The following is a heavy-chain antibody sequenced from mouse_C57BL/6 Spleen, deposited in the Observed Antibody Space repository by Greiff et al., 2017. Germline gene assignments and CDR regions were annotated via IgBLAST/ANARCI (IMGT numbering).Heavy chain of an antibody. D-gene: IGHD2-4*01. CDR3: ARERGSYDYGYFDY. V-gene: IGHV1-55*01. Sequence: QVQLQQPGAELVKPGASVKMSCKASGYTFTSYWITWVKQRPGQGLEWIGDIYPGSGSTNYNEKFKSKATLTVDTSSSTAYMQLSSLTSEDSAVYYCARERGSYDYGYFDYWGQGTTLTVSS. CDR2: IYPGSGST. J-gene: IGHJ2*01. CDR1: GYTFTSYW.